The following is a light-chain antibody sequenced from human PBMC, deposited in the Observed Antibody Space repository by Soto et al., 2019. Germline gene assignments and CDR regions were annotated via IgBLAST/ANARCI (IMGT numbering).Light chain of an antibody. V-gene: IGKV1-5*01. CDR3: QQYSSFPPWT. J-gene: IGKJ1*01. Sequence: SVSVAFKIKITCRASQSISNLLAWYQQKPGMAPKLLIFDASRLESGVPSRFSGSGSGTEFTLTLSSMQPDDFATYYCQQYSSFPPWTFGQGTRWIS. CDR2: DAS. CDR1: QSISNL.